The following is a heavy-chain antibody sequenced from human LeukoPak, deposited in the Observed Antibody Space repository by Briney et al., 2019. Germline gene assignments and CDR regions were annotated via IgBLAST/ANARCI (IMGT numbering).Heavy chain of an antibody. CDR2: IYYSGST. CDR3: ARQDIVVVTAIDY. D-gene: IGHD2-21*02. Sequence: PSVTLSLTCTVSGGSISSSSYYWGWIRQPPGKGLEWIGSIYYSGSTYYNPSLKSRVTISVDTSKNQFSLKLSSVTAADTAVYYCARQDIVVVTAIDYWGQGTLVTVSS. J-gene: IGHJ4*02. V-gene: IGHV4-39*01. CDR1: GGSISSSSYY.